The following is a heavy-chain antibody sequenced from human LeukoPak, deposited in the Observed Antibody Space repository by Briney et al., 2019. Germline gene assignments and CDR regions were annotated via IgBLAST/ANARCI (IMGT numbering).Heavy chain of an antibody. CDR2: IYTSGST. D-gene: IGHD6-13*01. J-gene: IGHJ4*02. CDR1: GGSISSGSYY. CDR3: AREIAAGGTWYFDY. Sequence: SETLSLTCTVSGGSISSGSYYWSWIRQPAGKGLEWIGRIYTSGSTNCNPSLESRVTISVDTSKNQFSLKLSSVTAADTAVYYCAREIAAGGTWYFDYWGQGTLVTVSS. V-gene: IGHV4-61*02.